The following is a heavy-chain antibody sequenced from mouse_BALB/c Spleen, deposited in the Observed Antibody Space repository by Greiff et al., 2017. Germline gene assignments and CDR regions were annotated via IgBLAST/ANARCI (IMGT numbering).Heavy chain of an antibody. D-gene: IGHD2-10*02. J-gene: IGHJ2*01. Sequence: EVHLVESGGGLVKPGGSLKLSCAASGFAFSSYDMSWVRQTPEKRLEWVAYISSGGGSTYYPDTVKGRFTISRDNAKNTLYLQMSSLKSEDTAMYYCARYSYGNYVYFDYWGQGTTLTVSS. V-gene: IGHV5-12-1*01. CDR1: GFAFSSYD. CDR3: ARYSYGNYVYFDY. CDR2: ISSGGGST.